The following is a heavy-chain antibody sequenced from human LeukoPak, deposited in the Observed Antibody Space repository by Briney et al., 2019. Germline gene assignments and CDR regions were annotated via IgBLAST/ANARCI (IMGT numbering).Heavy chain of an antibody. V-gene: IGHV4-4*07. D-gene: IGHD2-2*01. CDR3: ASYCSSTSCSLGSDWFDP. J-gene: IGHJ5*02. CDR2: IYTSGST. CDR1: GGSISSYY. Sequence: SETLSLTCTVSGGSISSYYWSWIRQPAGKGLEWIGRIYTSGSTNYNPSLKSRVTMSVDTSKNQFSLKLSSVTAADTAVYYCASYCSSTSCSLGSDWFDPWGQGTLVTVSS.